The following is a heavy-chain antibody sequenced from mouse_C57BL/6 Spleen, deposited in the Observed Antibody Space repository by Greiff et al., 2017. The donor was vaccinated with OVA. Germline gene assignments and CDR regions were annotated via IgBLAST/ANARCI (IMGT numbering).Heavy chain of an antibody. CDR3: ARRDGYVYYAMDY. V-gene: IGHV1-39*01. D-gene: IGHD2-2*01. CDR2: INPNYGTT. J-gene: IGHJ4*01. CDR1: GYSFTDYN. Sequence: VQLKESGPELVKPGASVKISCKASGYSFTDYNMNWVKQSNGKSLEWIGVINPNYGTTSYNQKFKGKATLTVDQSSSTAYMQLNSLTSEDSAVYYCARRDGYVYYAMDYWGQGTSVTVSS.